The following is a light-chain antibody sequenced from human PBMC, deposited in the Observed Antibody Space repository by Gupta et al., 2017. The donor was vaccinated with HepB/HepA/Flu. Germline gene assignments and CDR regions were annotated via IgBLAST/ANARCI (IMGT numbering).Light chain of an antibody. Sequence: SVLTQPPSASGTPGQRVTSSCSGSSSNIGSNTVNWYQTLPGTAPKLLIYSNNQRPSGVPDRFSGSKSGTSASLAISGLQSEDETDYCCAAWDDSLNGWVFGGGTKLTVL. CDR3: AAWDDSLNGWV. CDR1: SSNIGSNT. J-gene: IGLJ2*01. V-gene: IGLV1-44*01. CDR2: SNN.